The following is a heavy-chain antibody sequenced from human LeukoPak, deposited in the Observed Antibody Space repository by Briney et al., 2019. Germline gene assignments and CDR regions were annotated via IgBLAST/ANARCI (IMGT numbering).Heavy chain of an antibody. CDR1: GFTFSSYA. J-gene: IGHJ5*02. CDR3: ARAHLGLYGSGKRRENWFDP. D-gene: IGHD3-10*01. V-gene: IGHV3-7*03. CDR2: INEGGNEK. Sequence: GGSLRLSCAASGFTFSSYAMSWVRQAPGKGLEWVVNINEGGNEKNYVDSVKGRFTASRDNAQNSLYLQMNSLRVEDTAVYYCARAHLGLYGSGKRRENWFDPWGQGTLVTVSS.